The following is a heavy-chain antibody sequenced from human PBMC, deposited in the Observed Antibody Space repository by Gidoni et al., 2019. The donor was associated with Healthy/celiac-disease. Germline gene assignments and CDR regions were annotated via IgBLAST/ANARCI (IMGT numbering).Heavy chain of an antibody. CDR2: ISGSGGST. CDR1: GFTFSSYA. D-gene: IGHD3-10*01. Sequence: EVQLLESGGGLVQPGGSLRLSCAASGFTFSSYALSWVRQAPGKGLEWVSAISGSGGSTYYADSVKGRFTISRDNSKNTLYLQMNSLRAEDTAVYYCAKTELLWFGELPKYYYGMDVWGQGTTVTVSS. V-gene: IGHV3-23*01. J-gene: IGHJ6*02. CDR3: AKTELLWFGELPKYYYGMDV.